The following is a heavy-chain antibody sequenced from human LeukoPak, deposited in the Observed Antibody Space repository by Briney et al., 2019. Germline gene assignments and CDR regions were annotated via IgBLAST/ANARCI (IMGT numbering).Heavy chain of an antibody. J-gene: IGHJ3*02. D-gene: IGHD2-8*01. CDR1: GGSVSSGTYY. CDR2: IYYSGST. CDR3: TRSTNLEAFDI. Sequence: NPSETLSLTCTVSGGSVSSGTYYWSWIRQPPGKGLEWIGYIYYSGSTNYNPSLKSRVTVSVDTSKNQCSLKLSSVTTADTAVYYCTRSTNLEAFDIWGQGTMGTVSS. V-gene: IGHV4-61*01.